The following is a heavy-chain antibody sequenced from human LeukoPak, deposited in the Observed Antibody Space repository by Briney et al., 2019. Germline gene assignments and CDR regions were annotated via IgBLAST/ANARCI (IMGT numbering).Heavy chain of an antibody. CDR1: GFTFSSYW. CDR3: AKVYRELQWFGEIGGFAS. Sequence: GGSLRLSCAASGFTFSSYWMSWIRQAPGKGLEWVAILSYDGTNKYYADSVKGRFTISRDNSKNTLYLQMNSLRAEDTAIYYCAKVYRELQWFGEIGGFASSGHGTLVTVSS. J-gene: IGHJ4*01. CDR2: LSYDGTNK. D-gene: IGHD3-10*01. V-gene: IGHV3-30*18.